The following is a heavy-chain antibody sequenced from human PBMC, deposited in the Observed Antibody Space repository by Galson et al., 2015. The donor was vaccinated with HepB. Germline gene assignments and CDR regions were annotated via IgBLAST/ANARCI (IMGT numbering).Heavy chain of an antibody. CDR3: ARDWGALDY. V-gene: IGHV3-11*01. CDR2: ISTSEDNI. CDR1: GYSFSDYY. D-gene: IGHD3-16*01. Sequence: SLRLSCAGSGYSFSDYYMSWMRQAPGKGLEWISSISTSEDNIYYADSVKGRFTMSRDNAKKSLYLHMDNLRAEDTAVYYCARDWGALDYWGQGTLVTVSS. J-gene: IGHJ4*02.